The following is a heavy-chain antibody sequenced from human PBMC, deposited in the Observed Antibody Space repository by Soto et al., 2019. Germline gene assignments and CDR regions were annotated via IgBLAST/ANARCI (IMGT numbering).Heavy chain of an antibody. Sequence: ASVKVCCKASGYTFTSYAMHWVRQAPGQRLEWMGWINAGNGNTKYSQKFQGRVTITRDTSASTAYMELSSLRSEDTAVYYCAIGSGYYNPVYWGQGTLVTVSS. V-gene: IGHV1-3*01. CDR1: GYTFTSYA. CDR3: AIGSGYYNPVY. D-gene: IGHD3-3*01. CDR2: INAGNGNT. J-gene: IGHJ4*02.